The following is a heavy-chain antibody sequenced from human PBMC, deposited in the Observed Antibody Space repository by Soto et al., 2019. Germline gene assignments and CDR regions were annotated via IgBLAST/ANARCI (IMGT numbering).Heavy chain of an antibody. V-gene: IGHV1-18*01. CDR2: ISAYNGNT. Sequence: QVQLVQSGAEVKKPGASVKVSCKASGYTFTSYGISWVRQAPGQGLEWMGWISAYNGNTNYAQKLQGRVTMTTDTSQSTAYMELRSLRSDDTAVYYCARDQDYGSGSYYNYYYYYGMDVWGQGTTVTVSS. CDR3: ARDQDYGSGSYYNYYYYYGMDV. J-gene: IGHJ6*02. D-gene: IGHD3-10*01. CDR1: GYTFTSYG.